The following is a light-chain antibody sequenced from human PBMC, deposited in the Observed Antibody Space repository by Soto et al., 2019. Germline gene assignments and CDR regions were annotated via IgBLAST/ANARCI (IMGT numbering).Light chain of an antibody. CDR3: SSYAGSNNPYV. V-gene: IGLV2-23*02. Sequence: QSVLTQPASVSGSPGQSITISCAGTGSDVGAYNLVSWYQQHPGKAPKLIIFQVNTRPSGVPDRFSGSKSGNTASLTVSGLQAEDEADYYCSSYAGSNNPYVFGTGTKVTVL. CDR1: GSDVGAYNL. CDR2: QVN. J-gene: IGLJ1*01.